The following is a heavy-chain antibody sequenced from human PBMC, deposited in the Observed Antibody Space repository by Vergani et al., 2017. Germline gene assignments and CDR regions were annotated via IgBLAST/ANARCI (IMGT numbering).Heavy chain of an antibody. V-gene: IGHV4-39*01. CDR3: ARTESFILRYFHWAL. CDR2: IYHSGGA. J-gene: IGHJ4*02. Sequence: QLHLQESGPGLVKPSETLSLTCTVSGGSITSSSYYWGLIRQPPGKGLEWIGNIYHSGGAYYNPSLKSRVTISVDTSKNQFSLEVTSVTAADTAIYFCARTESFILRYFHWALWGQGTLVTVSS. D-gene: IGHD3-9*01. CDR1: GGSITSSSYY.